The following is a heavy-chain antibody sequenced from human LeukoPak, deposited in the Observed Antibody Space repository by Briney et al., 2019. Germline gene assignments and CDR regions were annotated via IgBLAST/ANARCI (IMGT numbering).Heavy chain of an antibody. D-gene: IGHD6-19*01. Sequence: SVKVSCAASGGTFRDHPVSWVRQAPGQGLEWIGGVMPLFGTTNYAQNFQGRVTITTDEPTSTVYMEVSSLTSDDTAVYYCARDIGSGWYDYYYGMDVWGQGTTVTVSS. CDR1: GGTFRDHP. CDR3: ARDIGSGWYDYYYGMDV. CDR2: VMPLFGTT. V-gene: IGHV1-69*05. J-gene: IGHJ6*02.